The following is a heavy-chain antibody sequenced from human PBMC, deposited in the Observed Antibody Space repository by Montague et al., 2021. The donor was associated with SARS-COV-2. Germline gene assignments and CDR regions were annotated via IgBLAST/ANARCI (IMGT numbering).Heavy chain of an antibody. CDR1: GGSINSYY. J-gene: IGHJ4*02. V-gene: IGHV4-59*12. CDR3: AIATRDITMFAWVRTAMDYYFDY. D-gene: IGHD3-10*02. CDR2: IYHSGST. Sequence: SETLSLTCTVSGGSINSYYWSWIRQPPGKGLEWIGYIYHSGSTNYNPSLKSRVTISVDTSKNQFSLKLSSVTAADTAVYYCAIATRDITMFAWVRTAMDYYFDYWGQGTLVTVSS.